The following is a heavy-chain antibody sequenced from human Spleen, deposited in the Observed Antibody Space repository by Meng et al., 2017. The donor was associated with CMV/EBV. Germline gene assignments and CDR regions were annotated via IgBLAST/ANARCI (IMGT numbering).Heavy chain of an antibody. CDR3: ARESTSSSRGGINWFDP. V-gene: IGHV4-39*02. J-gene: IGHJ5*02. Sequence: SIAISGYHWGWIRQPPGKGLEWIGGIYYSGSTYYNPSLKSRVTMSVDTSKNQFSLRMSSVTATDTAVYYCARESTSSSRGGINWFDPWGQGTLVTVSS. CDR1: SIAISGYH. D-gene: IGHD6-6*01. CDR2: IYYSGST.